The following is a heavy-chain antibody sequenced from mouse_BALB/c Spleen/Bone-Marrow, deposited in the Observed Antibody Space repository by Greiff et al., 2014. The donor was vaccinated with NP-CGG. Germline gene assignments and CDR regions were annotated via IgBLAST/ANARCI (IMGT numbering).Heavy chain of an antibody. CDR1: GYTFTTYW. V-gene: IGHV1-5*01. Sequence: VQLQQSRTVVARPGTSVRMSCKASGYTFTTYWMHWVKQRPGQGLEWIGAFNPRNSDSHYNQKFKAKAELTAVTSANTAYMELSSRTDEDSAVYYCTSPGDYGYYGFAYWGQGTLVTVSA. J-gene: IGHJ3*01. D-gene: IGHD1-2*01. CDR2: FNPRNSDS. CDR3: TSPGDYGYYGFAY.